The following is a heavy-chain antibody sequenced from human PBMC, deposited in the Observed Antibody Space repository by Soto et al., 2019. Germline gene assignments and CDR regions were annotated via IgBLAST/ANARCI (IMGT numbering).Heavy chain of an antibody. CDR2: IIGSGGNT. V-gene: IGHV3-23*01. Sequence: EAQLLESGGGLVQPGGSLRVSCAASGFSFDTYAMSWVRQAPGKGLEWVSTIIGSGGNTYYADSMKGRFTISRDNSKNILYLQMTSLRAEDTALYYCAKLGMTTINRDYWGQGTQVTVSS. CDR3: AKLGMTTINRDY. J-gene: IGHJ4*02. D-gene: IGHD5-12*01. CDR1: GFSFDTYA.